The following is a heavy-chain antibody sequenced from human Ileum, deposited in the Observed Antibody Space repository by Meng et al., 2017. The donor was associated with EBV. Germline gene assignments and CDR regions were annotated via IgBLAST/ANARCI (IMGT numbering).Heavy chain of an antibody. Sequence: QITLEESGPTLVEPTQTLPLTCTFSGFSPSTSGVSVGWIRQPPGKALEWLAVIYWNDDKGYSPSLKSRLTITKDTSKNQVVLTMTNMDPVDTATYYCAHTKHSSGYYYHDYWGQGTLVTVSS. CDR2: IYWNDDK. CDR1: GFSPSTSGVS. D-gene: IGHD3-22*01. J-gene: IGHJ4*02. CDR3: AHTKHSSGYYYHDY. V-gene: IGHV2-5*01.